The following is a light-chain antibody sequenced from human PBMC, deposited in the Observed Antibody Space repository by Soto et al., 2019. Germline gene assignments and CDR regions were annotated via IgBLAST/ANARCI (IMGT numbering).Light chain of an antibody. V-gene: IGKV4-1*01. CDR2: WAS. J-gene: IGKJ2*01. CDR3: QQYYTSPDT. CDR1: QSVLFRSDNKNY. Sequence: DIVMTQSPDSLAVSLGERATINCKSSQSVLFRSDNKNYLAWYQQRSGQPPKLPIYWASTRESGVPDRFSGGGSGTDFTRAISSLQAEDVAVYYCQQYYTSPDTFGQGTELEIK.